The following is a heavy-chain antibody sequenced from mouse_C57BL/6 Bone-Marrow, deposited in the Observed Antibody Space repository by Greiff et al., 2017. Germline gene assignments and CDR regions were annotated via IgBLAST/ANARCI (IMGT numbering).Heavy chain of an antibody. D-gene: IGHD3-1*01. CDR1: GFTFSSYA. Sequence: DVHLVESGGGLVKPGGSLKLSCAASGFTFSSYAMSWVRQTPEKRLEWVATISDGGSYTYYPDNVKGRFTISRDNAKNNLYLQMSHLKSEDTAMYYCARFGAPAWFAYWGQGTLVTVSA. CDR2: ISDGGSYT. V-gene: IGHV5-4*01. CDR3: ARFGAPAWFAY. J-gene: IGHJ3*01.